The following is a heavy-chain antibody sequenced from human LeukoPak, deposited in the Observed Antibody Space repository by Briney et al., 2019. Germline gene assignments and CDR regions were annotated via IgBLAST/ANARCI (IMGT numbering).Heavy chain of an antibody. J-gene: IGHJ6*02. CDR3: ARDGRLQYTNYYYYGMDV. V-gene: IGHV3-7*01. CDR1: GFTFSSYW. Sequence: GGSQRLSCAASGFTFSSYWMSWVRQAPVKGLEWVANIKQDGSEKYYVDSVKGRFTISRDNAKNSLYLQMNSLRAEDTAVYYCARDGRLQYTNYYYYGMDVWGQGTTVTVSS. CDR2: IKQDGSEK. D-gene: IGHD4-11*01.